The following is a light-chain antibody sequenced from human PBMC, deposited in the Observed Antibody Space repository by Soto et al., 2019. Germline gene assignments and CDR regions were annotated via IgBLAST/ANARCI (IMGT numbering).Light chain of an antibody. J-gene: IGKJ4*01. V-gene: IGKV1-39*01. Sequence: DVQMTQSPSSLSASVGDRVTITCRASQSISSYLNWYQQKPGKAPKLLIYAASRLQSGVPSRFSGSESGTDFTLTISSLQPEDFATYYCQQIFSTPLTIGGGTKVEIK. CDR3: QQIFSTPLT. CDR2: AAS. CDR1: QSISSY.